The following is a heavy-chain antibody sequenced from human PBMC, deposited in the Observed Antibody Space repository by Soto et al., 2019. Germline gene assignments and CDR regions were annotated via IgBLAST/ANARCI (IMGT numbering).Heavy chain of an antibody. V-gene: IGHV3-48*03. D-gene: IGHD1-26*01. CDR3: ARERSSGSHNWFDP. CDR2: ISSSGSTI. Sequence: GGSLRLSCAASGFTFSSYEMNWVRQAPGKGLEWVSYISSSGSTIYYADSVKGRFTISRDNAKNSLYLQMNSLRAEDTAVYYCARERSSGSHNWFDPWGQGTLVTVSS. J-gene: IGHJ5*02. CDR1: GFTFSSYE.